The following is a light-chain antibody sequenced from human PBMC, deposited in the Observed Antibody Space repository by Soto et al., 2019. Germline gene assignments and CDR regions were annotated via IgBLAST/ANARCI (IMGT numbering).Light chain of an antibody. Sequence: DIVMTQSPLSLPVTPGEPASISCRSSQSLLHSNGYNYLDWYLQKPGQSPQLLIYLGANRASGVPDRFSGSGSGTDFTLKISRVEADDVGVYYCMQALQTPWTFGRRTKVEIK. CDR2: LGA. CDR3: MQALQTPWT. V-gene: IGKV2-28*01. CDR1: QSLLHSNGYNY. J-gene: IGKJ1*01.